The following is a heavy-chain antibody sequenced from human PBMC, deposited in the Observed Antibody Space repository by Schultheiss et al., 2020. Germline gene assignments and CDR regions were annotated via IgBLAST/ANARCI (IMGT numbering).Heavy chain of an antibody. D-gene: IGHD6-13*01. CDR1: GYTFTGYY. CDR2: INPNSGGT. V-gene: IGHV1-2*04. Sequence: ASVKVSCKASGYTFTGYYMHWVRQAPGQGLEWMGWINPNSGGTNYAQKFQGWVTMTRDTSISTAYMELSRLRSDDTAVYYCARSSSSWYADYYYGMDVWGQGTTVTVSS. J-gene: IGHJ6*02. CDR3: ARSSSSWYADYYYGMDV.